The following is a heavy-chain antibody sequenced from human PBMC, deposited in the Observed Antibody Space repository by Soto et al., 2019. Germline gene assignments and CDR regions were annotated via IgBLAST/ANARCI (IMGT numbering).Heavy chain of an antibody. V-gene: IGHV3-30*18. D-gene: IGHD2-21*01. CDR2: ISDDGSNK. J-gene: IGHJ4*02. Sequence: QEQMVESGGGVVQPGRSLRLSCVASGLTFSHFGMHWVRQAPGKGLEWVAVISDDGSNKYYADSVEGRFTISRYNSKNTLFLQVNSLRTEETAVYYCAKSKIVGGNSLIFDFWGQGTLVTVSS. CDR1: GLTFSHFG. CDR3: AKSKIVGGNSLIFDF.